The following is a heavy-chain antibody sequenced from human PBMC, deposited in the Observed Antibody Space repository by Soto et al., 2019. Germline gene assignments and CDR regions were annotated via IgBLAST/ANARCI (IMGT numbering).Heavy chain of an antibody. CDR1: GFTFSSCG. CDR3: AKDLEGWSPPWFDP. V-gene: IGHV3-23*01. D-gene: IGHD6-19*01. CDR2: ISGSGGST. J-gene: IGHJ5*02. Sequence: GGSLRLSCAASGFTFSSCGMSWVRQAPGKGLEWVSAISGSGGSTYYADSVKGRFTISRDNSKNTLYLQMNSLRAEDTAVYYCAKDLEGWSPPWFDPWGQGTLVTVSS.